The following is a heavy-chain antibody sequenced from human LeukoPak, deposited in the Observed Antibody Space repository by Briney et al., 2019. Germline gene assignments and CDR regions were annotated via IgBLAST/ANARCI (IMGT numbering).Heavy chain of an antibody. CDR2: IYYSGST. Sequence: SETLSLTCTVSGGSISSYYWSWIRQPPGKGLEWIGYIYYSGSTNYNPSLKSRVTISVDTSKNQFSLKLSSVTAADTAVYYCARDVGYYDILTGYYDNWFDPWGQGTLVTVSS. V-gene: IGHV4-59*01. J-gene: IGHJ5*02. CDR1: GGSISSYY. D-gene: IGHD3-9*01. CDR3: ARDVGYYDILTGYYDNWFDP.